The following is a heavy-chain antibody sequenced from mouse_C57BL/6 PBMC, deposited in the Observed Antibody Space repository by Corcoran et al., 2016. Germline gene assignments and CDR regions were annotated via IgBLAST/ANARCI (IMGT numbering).Heavy chain of an antibody. CDR3: ARRLLRSYYAMDY. Sequence: EVQLQQSGPVLVKPGASVKMSCKASGYTFTDYYMNWVKQSHGKSLEWIGVINPYNGGTSYNQKFKGKATLTVDKSSSTAYMELNSLTSEDSAVYYCARRLLRSYYAMDYWGQGTSVTVSS. CDR1: GYTFTDYY. D-gene: IGHD2-3*01. J-gene: IGHJ4*01. V-gene: IGHV1-19*01. CDR2: INPYNGGT.